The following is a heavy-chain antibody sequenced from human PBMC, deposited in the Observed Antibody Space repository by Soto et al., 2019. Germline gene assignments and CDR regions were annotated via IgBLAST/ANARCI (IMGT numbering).Heavy chain of an antibody. CDR1: GYTFTGYY. D-gene: IGHD4-17*01. Sequence: ASVKVSCKASGYTFTGYYMHWVRQAPGQGLEWMGWINPNSGGTNYAQKFQGWVTMTRDTSISTAYMELSRLRSDDTAVYYCARFPRHDYGDYVTFDYRAQRTPVTGSS. CDR2: INPNSGGT. J-gene: IGHJ4*02. CDR3: ARFPRHDYGDYVTFDY. V-gene: IGHV1-2*04.